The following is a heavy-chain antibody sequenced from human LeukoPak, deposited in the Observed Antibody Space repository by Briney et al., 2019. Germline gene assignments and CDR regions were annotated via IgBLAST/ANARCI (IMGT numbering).Heavy chain of an antibody. CDR3: ARHPSAQSSFGS. Sequence: SETLSLTCTVSGGSINSYYWSWIRQSPGKGLEWIGFIFYSGSTNYNPSLKSRVTISVDTSKNQFSLRLSSVTAADTAVYYCARHPSAQSSFGSWGQGTLVTVSS. CDR2: IFYSGST. V-gene: IGHV4-59*08. J-gene: IGHJ4*02. CDR1: GGSINSYY.